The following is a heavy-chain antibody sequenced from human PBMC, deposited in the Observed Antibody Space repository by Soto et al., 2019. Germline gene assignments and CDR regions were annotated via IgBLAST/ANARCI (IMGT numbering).Heavy chain of an antibody. CDR1: GYTFTSCG. Sequence: ASVEVSCKSSGYTFTSCGIIWVRQAPGQGLEWMGWISAYNGNTNYAQKLQGRVTMTTDTSTSTAYMELRSLRSDDTAVYYCACIVAAGSLDYWGQGTLVTVSS. J-gene: IGHJ4*02. CDR3: ACIVAAGSLDY. CDR2: ISAYNGNT. V-gene: IGHV1-18*04. D-gene: IGHD6-13*01.